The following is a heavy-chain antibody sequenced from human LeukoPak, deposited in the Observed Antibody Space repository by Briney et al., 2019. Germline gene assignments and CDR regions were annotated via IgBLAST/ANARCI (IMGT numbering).Heavy chain of an antibody. J-gene: IGHJ4*02. CDR2: INPDGNKK. Sequence: GGSLRPSCAVSGLTFSSSWMDWVRQAPGKGLEWVASINPDGNKKYSADSVKGRFTISRDNAENSLYLQMNSLRVEDTAFYYCARDLAYSRLDYWGQGMLVTVSS. CDR1: GLTFSSSW. CDR3: ARDLAYSRLDY. D-gene: IGHD5-18*01. V-gene: IGHV3-7*01.